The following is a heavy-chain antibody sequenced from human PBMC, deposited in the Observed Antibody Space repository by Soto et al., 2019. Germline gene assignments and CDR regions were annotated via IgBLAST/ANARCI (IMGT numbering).Heavy chain of an antibody. CDR3: ARWDIETHYYYYGMDV. V-gene: IGHV1-18*01. D-gene: IGHD1-26*01. Sequence: ASVKVSCKASGYTFTSYGISWVRQAPGQGLEWMGWISAYNGNTNYAQKLQGRVTMTTDTSTSTAYMELRSLRSDDTAVYYCARWDIETHYYYYGMDVWGQGTAVTVSS. CDR2: ISAYNGNT. J-gene: IGHJ6*02. CDR1: GYTFTSYG.